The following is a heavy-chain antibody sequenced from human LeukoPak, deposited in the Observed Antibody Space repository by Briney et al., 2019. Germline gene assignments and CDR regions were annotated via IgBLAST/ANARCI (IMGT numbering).Heavy chain of an antibody. V-gene: IGHV1-3*01. D-gene: IGHD2-2*02. CDR1: GYTFTSYA. CDR3: ARSSYCSSTSCYTSYYYYYMDV. J-gene: IGHJ6*03. CDR2: INAGNGNT. Sequence: GASVKVSCKASGYTFTSYAMHWVRQAPGQRLEWMGWINAGNGNTKYSQKFQGRVTITRDTSASTAYMELSSLRSEDTAVYYCARSSYCSSTSCYTSYYYYYMDVWGKGTTVTVSS.